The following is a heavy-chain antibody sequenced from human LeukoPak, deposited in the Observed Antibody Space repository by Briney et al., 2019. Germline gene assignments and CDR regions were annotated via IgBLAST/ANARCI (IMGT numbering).Heavy chain of an antibody. CDR2: IKSKTDGGTT. V-gene: IGHV3-15*01. Sequence: EGSLRLSCAASGFTFSNAWMSWVRQAPGKGLEWVGRIKSKTDGGTTDYAAPVKGRFTISRDDSKNKLYIQMNSLRTDDTAVYYCTREDFWNYVVWGQGTLVSVSS. CDR3: TREDFWNYVV. D-gene: IGHD1-7*01. CDR1: GFTFSNAW. J-gene: IGHJ4*02.